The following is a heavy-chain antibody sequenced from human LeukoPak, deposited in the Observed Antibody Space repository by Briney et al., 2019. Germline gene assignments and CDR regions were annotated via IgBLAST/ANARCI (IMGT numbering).Heavy chain of an antibody. CDR3: AKGGGSGYYDSSAYCFDY. D-gene: IGHD3-22*01. CDR1: GFTFSSYA. CDR2: ISGSGGST. V-gene: IGHV3-23*01. J-gene: IGHJ4*02. Sequence: GGSLRLSCAASGFTFSSYAMSWVRQAPGKGLEWVSAISGSGGSTYYADSVKGRFTVSRDNSKNTLYLEMNSLRAEDTAVYYCAKGGGSGYYDSSAYCFDYWGQGTLVTVTS.